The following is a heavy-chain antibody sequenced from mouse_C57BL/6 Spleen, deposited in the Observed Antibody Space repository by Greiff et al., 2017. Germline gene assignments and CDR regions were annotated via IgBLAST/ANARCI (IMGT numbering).Heavy chain of an antibody. CDR2: ISDGGSYT. J-gene: IGHJ1*03. V-gene: IGHV5-4*01. CDR3: ARDRGGYCDV. CDR1: GFTFSSYA. Sequence: EVMLVESGGGLVKPGGSLKLSCAASGFTFSSYAMSWVRQTPEKRLEWVATISDGGSYTYYPDNVKGRFTISRDNAKNNLYLQMSHLKSEDTAMYYCARDRGGYCDVWGTGTTVTVSA.